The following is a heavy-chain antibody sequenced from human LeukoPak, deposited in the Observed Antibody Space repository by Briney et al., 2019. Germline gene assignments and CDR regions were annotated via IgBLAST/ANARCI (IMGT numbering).Heavy chain of an antibody. CDR2: IYYSGST. V-gene: IGHV4-59*01. CDR3: ARGKIGVAYDY. D-gene: IGHD2-8*01. Sequence: PSETLSLTCTVSGGSISSYYWSWIRQPPGKGLEWIGYIYYSGSTNYNPSLKSRVTISVDTSKNQFSLKLSSVTAADTAVYYCARGKIGVAYDYWGQGTLVTVSS. J-gene: IGHJ4*02. CDR1: GGSISSYY.